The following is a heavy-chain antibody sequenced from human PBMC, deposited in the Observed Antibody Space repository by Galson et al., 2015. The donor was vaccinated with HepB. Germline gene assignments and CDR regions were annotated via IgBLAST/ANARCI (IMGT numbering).Heavy chain of an antibody. D-gene: IGHD6-19*01. J-gene: IGHJ6*01. CDR3: ARARQKTEAGLFSLSALYGMDV. CDR2: MDYSGRT. Sequence: ETLSLTCTVSGGSISSDYWSWIRQPPGKGLEWIGYMDYSGRTKYNPSLKSRVTISVDTSKNQFSLKLSSVTAADTAVYYCARARQKTEAGLFSLSALYGMDV. CDR1: GGSISSDY. V-gene: IGHV4-59*01.